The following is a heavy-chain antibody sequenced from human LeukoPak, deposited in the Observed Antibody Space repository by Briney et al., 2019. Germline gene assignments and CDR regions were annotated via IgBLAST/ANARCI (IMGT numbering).Heavy chain of an antibody. J-gene: IGHJ4*02. CDR1: GGSFSGYY. Sequence: SETLSLTCAVYGGSFSGYYWSWIRQPPGKGLEWIGEINHSGSTNYNPSLKSRVTISVDTSKNQFSLKLSSVTAADTAVYYCARMPDRPYYFDYWGQGTLVTVSS. D-gene: IGHD2-2*01. CDR2: INHSGST. V-gene: IGHV4-34*01. CDR3: ARMPDRPYYFDY.